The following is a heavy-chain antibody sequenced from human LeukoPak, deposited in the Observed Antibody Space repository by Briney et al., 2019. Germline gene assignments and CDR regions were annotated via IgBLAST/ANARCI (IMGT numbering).Heavy chain of an antibody. CDR2: ISSNGGST. D-gene: IGHD6-6*01. V-gene: IGHV3-64D*09. Sequence: PGGSLRLSCAASRFTFSGYAMSWVRQAPGKGLEYVSAISSNGGSTYYADSVKGRFTIPRDNSKNTLYLQMSSLRAEDTAVYYCVRGEYSSSFDWGQGTLVTVSS. CDR1: RFTFSGYA. J-gene: IGHJ4*02. CDR3: VRGEYSSSFD.